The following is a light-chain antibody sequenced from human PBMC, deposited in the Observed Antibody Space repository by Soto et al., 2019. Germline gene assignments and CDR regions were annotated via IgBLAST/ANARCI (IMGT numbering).Light chain of an antibody. Sequence: EIVMTQSPATLSVSPGERATLSCRASHSVSSNLPWYQQKPGQAPRLLIYGPSTRATGIPARFSGSGSGTEFTLAISSLQSEDSAVYYCQQFNSWPGAFGQGTKVEIK. CDR1: HSVSSN. J-gene: IGKJ1*01. CDR3: QQFNSWPGA. V-gene: IGKV3-15*01. CDR2: GPS.